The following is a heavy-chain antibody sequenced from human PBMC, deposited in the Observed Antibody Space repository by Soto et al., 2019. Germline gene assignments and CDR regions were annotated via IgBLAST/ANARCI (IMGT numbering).Heavy chain of an antibody. D-gene: IGHD4-4*01. V-gene: IGHV1-2*02. CDR1: GYPFTGPY. CDR3: ARDFRTYSHGVDV. Sequence: QAQLVQSGTEVKKHGASVKVSCKASGYPFTGPYIYWVRQAPGQGLEWMGWFNPSSGGTEFAEKVQGRVTVTRDTSIRPVSLELNSLTSDDTGVYFCARDFRTYSHGVDVWGQGTAVTVSS. CDR2: FNPSSGGT. J-gene: IGHJ6*02.